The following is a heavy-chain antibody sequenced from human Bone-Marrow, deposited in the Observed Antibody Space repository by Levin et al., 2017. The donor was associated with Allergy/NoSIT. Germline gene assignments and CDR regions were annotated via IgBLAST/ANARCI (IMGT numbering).Heavy chain of an antibody. CDR1: GFTFSSYG. CDR3: AKDLYYYDRSVWGDY. Sequence: PGGSLRLSCAASGFTFSSYGMHWVRQAPGKGLEWVAVISYDGSNKYYADSVKGRFTISRDNSKNTLYLQMNSLRAEDTAVYYCAKDLYYYDRSVWGDYWGQGTLVTVSS. CDR2: ISYDGSNK. J-gene: IGHJ4*02. D-gene: IGHD3-22*01. V-gene: IGHV3-30*18.